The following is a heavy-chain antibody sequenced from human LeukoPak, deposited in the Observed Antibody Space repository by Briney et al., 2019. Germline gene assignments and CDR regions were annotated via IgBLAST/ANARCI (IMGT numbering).Heavy chain of an antibody. V-gene: IGHV3-33*06. CDR3: AKDPTSSASFDY. D-gene: IGHD6-25*01. CDR2: IWYDGSSK. Sequence: GGSLRLSCAASGFTFSTYDMHWVRQAPGKGLEWVAVIWYDGSSKHFADSVKGRLTISRDNPKNTLYLQMNSLRADDTAVYYCAKDPTSSASFDYWGQGTLVTVSS. CDR1: GFTFSTYD. J-gene: IGHJ4*02.